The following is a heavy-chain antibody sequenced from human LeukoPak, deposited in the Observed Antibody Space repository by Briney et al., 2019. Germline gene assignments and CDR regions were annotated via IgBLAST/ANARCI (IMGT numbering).Heavy chain of an antibody. V-gene: IGHV5-51*01. CDR3: ARVGVVATEWLQGYFDC. Sequence: GESLKISCKGSGYSFTSYWIAWVRPMPGKGLEWMGIIYPDDSDTRYRPSFQGQVTFSADKSITTAYLQWSSLKAADTAMYYCARVGVVATEWLQGYFDCWGQGTLVTVSS. CDR2: IYPDDSDT. J-gene: IGHJ4*02. D-gene: IGHD2-15*01. CDR1: GYSFTSYW.